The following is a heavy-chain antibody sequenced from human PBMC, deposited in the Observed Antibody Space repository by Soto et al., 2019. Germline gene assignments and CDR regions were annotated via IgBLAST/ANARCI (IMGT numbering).Heavy chain of an antibody. Sequence: SETLSLTCTVSGGSISSYYWSWIRQPPGKGLEWIGYIYYSGSTNYNPSLKSRVTISVDTSKNQFSLKLSSVTAADTAVYYCARGSMIVVGGCDYWGQGTLVTVSS. CDR1: GGSISSYY. CDR3: ARGSMIVVGGCDY. V-gene: IGHV4-59*01. J-gene: IGHJ4*02. CDR2: IYYSGST. D-gene: IGHD3-22*01.